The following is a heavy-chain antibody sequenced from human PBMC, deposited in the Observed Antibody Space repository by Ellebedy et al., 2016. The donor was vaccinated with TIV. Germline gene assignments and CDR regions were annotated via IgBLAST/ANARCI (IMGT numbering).Heavy chain of an antibody. V-gene: IGHV1-18*01. D-gene: IGHD3-9*01. CDR2: ISAYNGNT. CDR1: GYTFTSYG. CDR3: ARERGLKVRYFDWLYY. J-gene: IGHJ4*02. Sequence: ASVKVSCXASGYTFTSYGISWVRQAPGQGLEWMGWISAYNGNTNYAQKLQGRVTMTTDTSTSTAYMELRSLRSDDTAVYYCARERGLKVRYFDWLYYWGQGTLVTVSS.